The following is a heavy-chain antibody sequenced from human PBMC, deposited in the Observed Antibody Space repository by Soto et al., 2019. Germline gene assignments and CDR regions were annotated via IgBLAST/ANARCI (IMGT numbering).Heavy chain of an antibody. D-gene: IGHD6-19*01. CDR3: TRIAVADPIDY. CDR2: IRSKANSYAT. Sequence: SLRLSCAASGFTFSGSAMHWVRQASGKGLEWVGRIRSKANSYATAYAASVKGRFTISRDDSKNTAYLQMNSLKTEDTAVYYCTRIAVADPIDYWGQGTLVTVSS. V-gene: IGHV3-73*01. J-gene: IGHJ4*02. CDR1: GFTFSGSA.